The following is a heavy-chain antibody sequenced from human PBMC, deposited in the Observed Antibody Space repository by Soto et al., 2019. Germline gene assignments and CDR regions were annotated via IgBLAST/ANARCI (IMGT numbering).Heavy chain of an antibody. D-gene: IGHD3-3*01. V-gene: IGHV4-34*01. J-gene: IGHJ5*02. CDR2: INHSGST. CDR1: GGSFSGYY. Sequence: SETLSLTCAVYGGSFSGYYWSWIRQPPGKGLEWIGEINHSGSTNYNPSLKSRVTISVGTSKNQFSLKLSSVTAADTAVYYCARRTIFGVVLRLYNWFDPWGQGTLVTVSS. CDR3: ARRTIFGVVLRLYNWFDP.